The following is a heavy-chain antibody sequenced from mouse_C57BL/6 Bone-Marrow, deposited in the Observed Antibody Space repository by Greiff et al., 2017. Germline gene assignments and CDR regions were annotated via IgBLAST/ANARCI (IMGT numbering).Heavy chain of an antibody. D-gene: IGHD1-1*01. CDR2: FNPDNDDT. CDR3: ASGSSYGGYYFDD. V-gene: IGHV1-47*01. CDR1: GYTFTTYP. Sequence: VQLQQSGAELVKPGASVKMSCKASGYTFTTYPIEWMKQNHGKSLEWIGNFNPDNDDTNYNEKFKGKATLTVDKSSSTAYLELSSLTSEDSAVYVCASGSSYGGYYFDDWGQGTTLTGSS. J-gene: IGHJ2*01.